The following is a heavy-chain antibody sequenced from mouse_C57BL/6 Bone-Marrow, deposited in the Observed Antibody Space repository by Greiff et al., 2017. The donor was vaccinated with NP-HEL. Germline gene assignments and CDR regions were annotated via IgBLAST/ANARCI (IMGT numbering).Heavy chain of an antibody. V-gene: IGHV5-6*02. CDR2: ISSGGSYT. J-gene: IGHJ4*01. CDR1: GFTFSSYG. Sequence: DVMLVESGGDLVKPGGSLKLSCAASGFTFSSYGMSWVRQTPDKRLEWVATISSGGSYTYYPDSVKGRFTISRDNAKNTLYLQMSSLKSEDTAMYYCARRELSYAMDYWGQGTSVTVSS. CDR3: ARRELSYAMDY. D-gene: IGHD1-1*02.